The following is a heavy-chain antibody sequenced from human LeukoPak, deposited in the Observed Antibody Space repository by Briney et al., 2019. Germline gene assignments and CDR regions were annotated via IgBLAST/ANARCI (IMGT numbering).Heavy chain of an antibody. D-gene: IGHD2-2*01. J-gene: IGHJ4*02. CDR2: ISSSSSTI. CDR1: GFTFSSYS. V-gene: IGHV3-48*01. CDR3: AREVGAYCSSTSCHFDY. Sequence: PGGSLRLSCAASGFTFSSYSMNWVRQAPGKGLEWVSYISSSSSTIYYADSVKGRFTISRDNAKNSLYLQMNSLRAEDTAVYYCAREVGAYCSSTSCHFDYWGQGTLVTVSS.